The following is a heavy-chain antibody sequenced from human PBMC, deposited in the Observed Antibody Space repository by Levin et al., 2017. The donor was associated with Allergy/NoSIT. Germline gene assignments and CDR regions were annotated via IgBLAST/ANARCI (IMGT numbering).Heavy chain of an antibody. CDR1: GVAFSSYS. J-gene: IGHJ3*02. Sequence: LSLTCVASGVAFSSYSMNWVRQAPGKGLEWISYISSSSSSIDYADSVKGRFTISRDNANHSLLLQMNSLRDEDTAVYFCAGMKRNIRQAFGIWGQGTMVTVSS. CDR3: AGMKRNIRQAFGI. CDR2: ISSSSSSI. D-gene: IGHD2/OR15-2a*01. V-gene: IGHV3-48*02.